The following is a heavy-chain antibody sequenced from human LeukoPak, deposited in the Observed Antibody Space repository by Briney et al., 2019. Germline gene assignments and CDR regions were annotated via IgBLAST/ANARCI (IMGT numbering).Heavy chain of an antibody. Sequence: GGSLRLSCAASGFTFSSYSMNWVRQAPGKGLEWVSSISSSSSYIYYADSVKGRFTISRDDSKNTVYLQMNGLRAEDTALYYCARGFLDFDSWGQGTLVIVSS. CDR1: GFTFSSYS. CDR3: ARGFLDFDS. V-gene: IGHV3-21*01. J-gene: IGHJ4*02. D-gene: IGHD3-3*01. CDR2: ISSSSSYI.